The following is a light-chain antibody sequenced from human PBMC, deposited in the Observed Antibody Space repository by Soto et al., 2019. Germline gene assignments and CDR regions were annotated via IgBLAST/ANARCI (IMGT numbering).Light chain of an antibody. CDR2: KAS. V-gene: IGKV1-5*03. CDR1: ESISSW. CDR3: QQYHSHPLT. J-gene: IGKJ4*01. Sequence: DIQMTQSPSTLSASVGDRVTITCRAGESISSWLAWYQQKPGKAPSLLIYKASSLEVEVPSRFSGSGSGTEFILAISSLHPDDIAIYYCQQYHSHPLTFGGGNKIEIK.